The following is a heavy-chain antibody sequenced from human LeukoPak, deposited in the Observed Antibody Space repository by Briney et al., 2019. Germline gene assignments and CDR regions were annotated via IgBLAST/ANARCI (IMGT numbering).Heavy chain of an antibody. J-gene: IGHJ3*02. D-gene: IGHD6-19*01. CDR3: ARPTVAGDAFDI. Sequence: ASVKVSCKASGYIFTSYGFAWVRQAPGQGLEWMGWISPYNGNTNYARKLQDRVTMTTDTSTSTAYMELRSLRSDDTAVYYCARPTVAGDAFDIWGQGTMVTVSS. CDR1: GYIFTSYG. CDR2: ISPYNGNT. V-gene: IGHV1-18*01.